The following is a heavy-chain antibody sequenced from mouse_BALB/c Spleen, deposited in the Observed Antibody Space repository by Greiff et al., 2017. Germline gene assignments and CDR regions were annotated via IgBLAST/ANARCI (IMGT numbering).Heavy chain of an antibody. D-gene: IGHD2-14*01. V-gene: IGHV1-18*01. CDR2: INPNNGGT. CDR1: GYTFTDYN. CDR3: ARRVRRTAWFAY. J-gene: IGHJ3*01. Sequence: EVKLMESGPELVKPGASVKIPCKASGYTFTDYNMDWVKQSHGKSLEWIGDINPNNGGTIYNQKFKGKATLTVDKSSSTAYMELRSLTSEDTAVYYCARRVRRTAWFAYWGQGTLVTVSA.